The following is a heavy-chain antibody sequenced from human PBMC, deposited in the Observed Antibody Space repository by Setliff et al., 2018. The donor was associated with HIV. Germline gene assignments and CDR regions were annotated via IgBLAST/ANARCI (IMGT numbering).Heavy chain of an antibody. V-gene: IGHV3-30*02. Sequence: QPGGSLRLSCEASGFSFGTFGMHWVRQAPGKGLEWVAFITYDGNRKYYGDSVKGRFTISRDNSKNILSLQMNSLRPDDAAIYFCARRNGESPDTGGNFAYWGPGTLVTVSS. J-gene: IGHJ4*02. D-gene: IGHD2-8*01. CDR2: ITYDGNRK. CDR1: GFSFGTFG. CDR3: ARRNGESPDTGGNFAY.